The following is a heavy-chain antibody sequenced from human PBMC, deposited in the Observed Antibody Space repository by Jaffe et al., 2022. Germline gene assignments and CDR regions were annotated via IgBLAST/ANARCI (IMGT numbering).Heavy chain of an antibody. V-gene: IGHV1-69*01. J-gene: IGHJ3*02. CDR1: GGTFSSYA. D-gene: IGHD2-2*01. CDR3: ARPMGGGYCSSTSCYEGDAFDI. CDR2: IIPIFGTA. Sequence: QVQLVQSGAEVKKPGSSVKVSCKASGGTFSSYAISWVRQAPGQGLEWMGGIIPIFGTANYAQKFQGRVTITADESTSTAYMELSSLRSEDTAVYYCARPMGGGYCSSTSCYEGDAFDIWGQGTMVTVSS.